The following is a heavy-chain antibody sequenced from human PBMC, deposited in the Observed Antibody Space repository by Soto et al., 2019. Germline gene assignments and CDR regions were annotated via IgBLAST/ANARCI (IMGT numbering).Heavy chain of an antibody. CDR1: GFTFSDYY. CDR3: ATSTRGSSSNEYFEH. J-gene: IGHJ1*01. Sequence: GESLKISCAASGFTFSDYYMSWIRQAPGKGLEWVSYISSSSSYTNYADSVKGRFTISRDNAKNSLYLQMNSLRAEDTAVYYCATSTRGSSSNEYFEHWGQGTLVTVSS. V-gene: IGHV3-11*06. CDR2: ISSSSSYT. D-gene: IGHD6-6*01.